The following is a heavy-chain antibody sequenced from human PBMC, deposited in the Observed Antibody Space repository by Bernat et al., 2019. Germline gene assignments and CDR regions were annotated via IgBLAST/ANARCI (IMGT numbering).Heavy chain of an antibody. D-gene: IGHD4-17*01. V-gene: IGHV3-30-3*01. J-gene: IGHJ6*02. Sequence: QVQLVESGGGVVQPGRSLRLSCAASGFTFSSYAMHWVRQAPGKGLEWVAVISYDGSNKYYADSVKGRFTISRDNSKNTLYLQMNSLRAEDTAVYYCARSSGDSFAYYYGMDVWGQGTTVTVSS. CDR3: ARSSGDSFAYYYGMDV. CDR1: GFTFSSYA. CDR2: ISYDGSNK.